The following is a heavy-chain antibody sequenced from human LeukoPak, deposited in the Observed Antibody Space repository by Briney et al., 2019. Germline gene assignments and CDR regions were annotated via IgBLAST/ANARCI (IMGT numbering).Heavy chain of an antibody. CDR1: GGSFSAYY. Sequence: SETLSLTCAVYGGSFSAYYWSWVRQSPGKGLEWIAEINHRGDTNYNPSVKSRVTISVDTSKNQFSLKVTSLTAADTAIYYCARGPAISETGYFDYWGQGALVTVSS. J-gene: IGHJ4*03. V-gene: IGHV4-34*01. D-gene: IGHD1-1*01. CDR2: INHRGDT. CDR3: ARGPAISETGYFDY.